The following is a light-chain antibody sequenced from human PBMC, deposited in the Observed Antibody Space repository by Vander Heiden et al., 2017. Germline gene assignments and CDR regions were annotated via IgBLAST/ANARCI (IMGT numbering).Light chain of an antibody. Sequence: QSVLTQPPSASGTPGQRVTISCSGSTSNIGSTAVNWYQQLPGTAPKLLIYNNNQRPSGVPDRFSGSKSGTSASLAISGLQSEDEADIYCTAWDDSLSGWVFGGGTKLTVL. CDR3: TAWDDSLSGWV. V-gene: IGLV1-44*01. CDR1: TSNIGSTA. J-gene: IGLJ3*02. CDR2: NNN.